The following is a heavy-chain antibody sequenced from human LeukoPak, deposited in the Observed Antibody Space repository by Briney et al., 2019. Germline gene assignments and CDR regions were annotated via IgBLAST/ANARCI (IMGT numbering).Heavy chain of an antibody. V-gene: IGHV4-61*02. CDR1: GGSISSGSYY. CDR3: ARDHWVRSDLALDY. D-gene: IGHD5-12*01. J-gene: IGHJ4*02. CDR2: IYTSGST. Sequence: TLSLTCTVSGGSISSGSYYWSWIRQPAGKGLEWIGRIYTSGSTNYNPSLKSRVTISVDTSKNQFSLKLSSVTAADTAVYYCARDHWVRSDLALDYWGQGTLVTVSS.